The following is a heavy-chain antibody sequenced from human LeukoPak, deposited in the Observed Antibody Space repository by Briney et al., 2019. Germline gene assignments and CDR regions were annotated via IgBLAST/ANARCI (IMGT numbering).Heavy chain of an antibody. CDR1: GFTFSSYF. D-gene: IGHD3-10*01. CDR2: ISSSGSTI. Sequence: GGSLRLSCVVSGFTFSSYFMTWVRQAPGKGLEWVSYISSSGSTIYYADSVKGRFTISRDNAKNSLYLQMNSLRAEDTAVYYCARDRTYYYGSGSYYWDYWGQGTLVTVSS. V-gene: IGHV3-48*04. J-gene: IGHJ4*02. CDR3: ARDRTYYYGSGSYYWDY.